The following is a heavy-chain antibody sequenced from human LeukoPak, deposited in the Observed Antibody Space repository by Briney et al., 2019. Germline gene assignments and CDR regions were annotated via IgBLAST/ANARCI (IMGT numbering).Heavy chain of an antibody. V-gene: IGHV3-30-3*01. Sequence: GRSLRLSCAASGFTFSSYAMHWVRQAPGRGLEWVAVISYDGSNKYYADSVKGRFTISRDNSKNTLYLQMNSLRAEDTAVYYCARDRVGATDYFDYWGQGTLVTVSS. CDR2: ISYDGSNK. J-gene: IGHJ4*02. CDR3: ARDRVGATDYFDY. CDR1: GFTFSSYA. D-gene: IGHD1-26*01.